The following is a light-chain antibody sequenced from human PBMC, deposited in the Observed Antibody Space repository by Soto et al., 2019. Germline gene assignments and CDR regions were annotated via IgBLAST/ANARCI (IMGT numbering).Light chain of an antibody. Sequence: QSVLTQPPSASGTPGQRIIISCSGRTSNIGSNIVAWYQHLPGTAPKLLIYNNNQRPSGVPDRFFGSKSGTSASLAISGLKPDDESHYYCAAWDDTLNGLVFGGGTKLTVL. J-gene: IGLJ3*02. CDR2: NNN. CDR3: AAWDDTLNGLV. V-gene: IGLV1-44*01. CDR1: TSNIGSNI.